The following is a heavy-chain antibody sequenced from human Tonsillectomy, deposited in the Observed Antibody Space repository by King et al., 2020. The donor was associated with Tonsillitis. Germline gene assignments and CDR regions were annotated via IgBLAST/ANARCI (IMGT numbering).Heavy chain of an antibody. CDR1: GFTVSSNY. V-gene: IGHV3-66*01. Sequence: DVQLVESGGGLVQPGGSLRLSCAASGFTVSSNYMSWVRQAPGKGLEWVSVIYSGGSTYYADSVKGRFTISRDNSKNTRYLQMNSLRAEDTAVYYCARDLLVWGSYINWGQGTLVTVSS. D-gene: IGHD3-16*01. J-gene: IGHJ4*02. CDR2: IYSGGST. CDR3: ARDLLVWGSYIN.